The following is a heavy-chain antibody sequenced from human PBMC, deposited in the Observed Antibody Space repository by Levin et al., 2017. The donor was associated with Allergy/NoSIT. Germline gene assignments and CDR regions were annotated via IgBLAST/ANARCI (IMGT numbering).Heavy chain of an antibody. V-gene: IGHV3-66*01. D-gene: IGHD6-19*01. CDR1: GFTVSINY. J-gene: IGHJ4*02. CDR3: ARGSSSGWYLYFFDY. CDR2: LYSGGST. Sequence: ETLSLTCAASGFTVSINYMTWVRQAPGKGLEWVSVLYSGGSTYYADSVKDRFTISRDNSKNTLYLQMNNLTAEDTAVYFCARGSSSGWYLYFFDYWGQGTLVTVSS.